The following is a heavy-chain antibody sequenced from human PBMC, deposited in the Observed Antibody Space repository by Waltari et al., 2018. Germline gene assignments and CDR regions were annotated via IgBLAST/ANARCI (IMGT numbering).Heavy chain of an antibody. V-gene: IGHV3-21*01. D-gene: IGHD1-26*01. J-gene: IGHJ3*01. CDR3: ARSKVGATMRIL. CDR1: GFTISSYS. Sequence: EVQLVESGGGLIKPGGSLRLSCAASGFTISSYSMNWVRQDPGKGLDWVSSLSSSSSYIYYADSVKGRFTISRDNAKNSLYLQMNSLRAEDTAVYYCARSKVGATMRILWGQVTMVTVSS. CDR2: LSSSSSYI.